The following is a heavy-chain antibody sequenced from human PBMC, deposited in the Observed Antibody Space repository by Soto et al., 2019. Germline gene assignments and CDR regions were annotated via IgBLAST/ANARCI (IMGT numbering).Heavy chain of an antibody. V-gene: IGHV1-3*01. CDR2: MKAGKGDT. Sequence: QVHLVQSGAEVRRPGASVKVSCEASGYSLSSYSLHWVRQAPGQRLEWMGRMKAGKGDTDISHNSSDRGTMSRETSASTAYRELASLRFEDTAIYYCARDHQPVAHIWTGYFALDPWGQGTPVTVSS. D-gene: IGHD3-9*01. CDR3: ARDHQPVAHIWTGYFALDP. J-gene: IGHJ5*02. CDR1: GYSLSSYS.